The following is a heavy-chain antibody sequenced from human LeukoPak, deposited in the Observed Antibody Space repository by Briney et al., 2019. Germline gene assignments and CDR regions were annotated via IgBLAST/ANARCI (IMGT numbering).Heavy chain of an antibody. CDR2: INHSGST. Sequence: SETLSLTCAVYGVSFSGYYWSWIRQPPGKGLEWIGEINHSGSTNYNPSLKSRVTISVDTSKNQFSLKLSSVTAADTAVYYCARRKLRITMVRGVIITGWFDPWGQGTLVTVSS. D-gene: IGHD3-10*01. V-gene: IGHV4-34*01. CDR1: GVSFSGYY. J-gene: IGHJ5*02. CDR3: ARRKLRITMVRGVIITGWFDP.